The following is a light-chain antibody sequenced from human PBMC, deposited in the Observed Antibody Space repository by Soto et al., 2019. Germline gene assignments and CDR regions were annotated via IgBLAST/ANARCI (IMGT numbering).Light chain of an antibody. CDR3: QQSYSTPVT. Sequence: DIQMTQSPSTLSACVGDRVTITCRASQSISSYLNWYQQKPGKAPKLLIYAASSLQSGVPSRFSGGGSGTDFTLTISSLQPEDFATYYCQQSYSTPVTFGQGTRLQI. V-gene: IGKV1-39*01. CDR2: AAS. J-gene: IGKJ5*01. CDR1: QSISSY.